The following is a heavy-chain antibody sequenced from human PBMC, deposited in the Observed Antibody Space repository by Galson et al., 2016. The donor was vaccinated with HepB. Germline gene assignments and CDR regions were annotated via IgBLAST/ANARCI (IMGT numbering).Heavy chain of an antibody. V-gene: IGHV1-8*01. CDR1: GYTFTSYD. Sequence: SVKVSCKASGYTFTSYDVNWVRQATGQGLEWMGWMNPYSGNTGYAKKFQGRVTMTRNTSISTAYMELSSLRSEDTAVYYCATLPRYYESSWGQGTLVTVSS. CDR3: ATLPRYYESS. J-gene: IGHJ5*02. CDR2: MNPYSGNT. D-gene: IGHD3-22*01.